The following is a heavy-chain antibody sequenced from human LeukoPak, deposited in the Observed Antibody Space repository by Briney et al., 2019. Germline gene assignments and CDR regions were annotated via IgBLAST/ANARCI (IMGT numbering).Heavy chain of an antibody. V-gene: IGHV3-33*01. J-gene: IGHJ3*02. CDR2: IWFDGSDE. D-gene: IGHD3-22*01. CDR1: GFIFSDYG. CDR3: ARDRYSSGLDALDI. Sequence: GGSLRLSCVASGFIFSDYGMHWVRQAPGKGLECVAVIWFDGSDEYYADSVKGRFTISRDNPKDTLYLQINSLRSEDTAVYYCARDRYSSGLDALDIWGQGTMVTVSS.